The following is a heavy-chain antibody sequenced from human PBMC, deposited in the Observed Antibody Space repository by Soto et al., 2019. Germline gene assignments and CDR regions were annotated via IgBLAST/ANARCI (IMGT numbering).Heavy chain of an antibody. CDR1: GFTCSCHW. J-gene: IGHJ6*02. Sequence: GGSLRLSCAASGFTCSCHWMSWVRQAPGKGLEWVANIKQDGSEKYYVDSVKGRFTISRDNAKNSLYLQMNSLRAEDTAVYYCATLPIRITIFGVVITRDYYYGMDVWGQGTTVTVSS. CDR3: ATLPIRITIFGVVITRDYYYGMDV. D-gene: IGHD3-3*01. CDR2: IKQDGSEK. V-gene: IGHV3-7*01.